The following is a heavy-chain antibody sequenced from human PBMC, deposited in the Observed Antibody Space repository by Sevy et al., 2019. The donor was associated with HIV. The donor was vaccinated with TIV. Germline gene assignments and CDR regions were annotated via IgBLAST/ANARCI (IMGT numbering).Heavy chain of an antibody. V-gene: IGHV3-30-3*01. CDR2: ISYDGSNK. CDR1: GFTFSSYA. J-gene: IGHJ4*02. CDR3: ARAASAIAVFDY. D-gene: IGHD6-19*01. Sequence: GGSLRLSCAASGFTFSSYAMHWVRQAPGKGLEWVAVISYDGSNKYYADSVKGRFTISRDNSKNTLYLQMNSLRAEDTAVYYRARAASAIAVFDYWGQGTLVTVSS.